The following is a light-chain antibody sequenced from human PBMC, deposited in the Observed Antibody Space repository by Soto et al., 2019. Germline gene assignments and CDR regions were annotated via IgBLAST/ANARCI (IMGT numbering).Light chain of an antibody. V-gene: IGKV1-5*03. J-gene: IGKJ1*01. Sequence: DIQMTHSPCTLSASVGCRGTITCLSSQTISIWLAWYQQKPGKAPNLLIYKASTLKSGVPSRFSGSGSGTEFTLTISSLQPDDFATYYCQQYNSYSEAFGQGTKVDIK. CDR3: QQYNSYSEA. CDR1: QTISIW. CDR2: KAS.